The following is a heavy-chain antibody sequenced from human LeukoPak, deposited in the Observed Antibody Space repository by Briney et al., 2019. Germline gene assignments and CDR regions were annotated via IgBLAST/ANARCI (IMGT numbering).Heavy chain of an antibody. CDR3: ARHSGTFYYYYYMDV. Sequence: SETLSLTCTVSGYSISSGYYWGWIRQPPGKGLEWIGSIYHSGSTYYNPSLKSRVTISVDTSKNQFSLKLSSVTAADTAVYYCARHSGTFYYYYYMDVWGKGTSVTVPS. V-gene: IGHV4-38-2*02. CDR2: IYHSGST. J-gene: IGHJ6*03. D-gene: IGHD1-26*01. CDR1: GYSISSGYY.